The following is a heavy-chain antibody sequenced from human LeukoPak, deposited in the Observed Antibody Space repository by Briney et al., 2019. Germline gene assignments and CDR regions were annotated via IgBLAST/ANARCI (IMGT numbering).Heavy chain of an antibody. J-gene: IGHJ1*01. CDR3: ARHGKGYSSNLQEYFQQ. D-gene: IGHD6-13*01. CDR2: IYPGDSDT. CDR1: GYSFTSYW. Sequence: GESLKISCKGSGYSFTSYWIGWVRQMPGKGLEWMGIIYPGDSDTRYSPSFQGQVTISADKSISTAYLQWSSLKASDTAMYYCARHGKGYSSNLQEYFQQGGQGTLVTVSS. V-gene: IGHV5-51*01.